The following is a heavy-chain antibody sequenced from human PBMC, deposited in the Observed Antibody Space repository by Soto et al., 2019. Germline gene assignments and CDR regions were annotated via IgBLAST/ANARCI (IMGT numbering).Heavy chain of an antibody. J-gene: IGHJ5*02. CDR2: INHLGST. CDR3: AVYFDFWSGYGPFDP. V-gene: IGHV4-34*01. D-gene: IGHD3-3*01. CDR1: GGSFSGYY. Sequence: QVQLQQWGAGLLRPSETLSLTCAVYGGSFSGYYWSWIRQPPGKGLVWIGEINHLGSTNYHPSFQSRVTTSVDRSKNQFSLKLNSVTAADTAVYYCAVYFDFWSGYGPFDPWGQGTLVTVST.